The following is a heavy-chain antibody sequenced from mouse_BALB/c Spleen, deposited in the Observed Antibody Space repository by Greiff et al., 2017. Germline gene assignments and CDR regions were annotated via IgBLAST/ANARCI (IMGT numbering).Heavy chain of an antibody. J-gene: IGHJ4*01. V-gene: IGHV1-4*01. D-gene: IGHD2-4*01. CDR3: ARNYDYDDAMDY. CDR1: GYTFTSYT. CDR2: INPSSGYT. Sequence: VKLQESGAELARPGASVKMSCKASGYTFTSYTMHWVKQRPGQGLEWIGYINPSSGYTNYNQKFKDKATLTADKSSSTAYMQLSSLTSEDSAVYYCARNYDYDDAMDYWGQGTSVTVSS.